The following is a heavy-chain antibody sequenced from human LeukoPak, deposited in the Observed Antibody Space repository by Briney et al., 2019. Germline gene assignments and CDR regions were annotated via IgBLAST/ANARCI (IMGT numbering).Heavy chain of an antibody. J-gene: IGHJ6*03. V-gene: IGHV1-69*05. CDR2: IIPIFGTV. CDR1: GGTFSSYA. D-gene: IGHD4-23*01. Sequence: SVKVSCKASGGTFSSYAISWVRQAPGQGLEWMGGIIPIFGTVNYAQKFQGRVTITTDESTSTAYMELSSLRSEDTAVYYCARNDYGGNLALYYYYMDVWGKGTTVTVSS. CDR3: ARNDYGGNLALYYYYMDV.